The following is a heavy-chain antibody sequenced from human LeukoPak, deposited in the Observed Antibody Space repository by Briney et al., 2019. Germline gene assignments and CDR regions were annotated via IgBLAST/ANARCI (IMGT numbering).Heavy chain of an antibody. J-gene: IGHJ4*02. V-gene: IGHV3-66*01. D-gene: IGHD3-22*01. CDR2: IYSGGST. CDR1: GFTFSSYW. Sequence: GGSLRLSCAASGFTFSSYWMHWVRQAPGKGLVWVSLIYSGGSTYYADSVKGRFIISRDNSKNTLYLQMYSLRAEDTAVYYCAKAIRASISVIVVVKAPFDYWGQGTLVTVSS. CDR3: AKAIRASISVIVVVKAPFDY.